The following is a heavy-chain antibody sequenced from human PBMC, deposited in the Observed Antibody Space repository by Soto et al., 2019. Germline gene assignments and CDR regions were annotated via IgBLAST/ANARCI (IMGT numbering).Heavy chain of an antibody. V-gene: IGHV4-59*08. D-gene: IGHD3-16*01. CDR3: ARHGGDGYNDFFDY. J-gene: IGHJ4*02. CDR2: VFYSGST. Sequence: PSETLSLTCTVSWGSVSPYYWSWIRQPPGRGLEWIGYVFYSGSTNYNPSLKSRVTISVDTSKNQFSLLLKSVTAADTAVYYCARHGGDGYNDFFDYWGQGTLVTVSS. CDR1: WGSVSPYY.